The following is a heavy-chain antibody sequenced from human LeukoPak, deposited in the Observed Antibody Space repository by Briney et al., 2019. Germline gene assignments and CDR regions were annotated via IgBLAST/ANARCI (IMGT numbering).Heavy chain of an antibody. V-gene: IGHV4-31*03. D-gene: IGHD3-10*01. Sequence: PSETLSLTCTVSGGSISSSSYYWGWIRQHPGKGLEWIGYIFYSGSTYYNPSLKSRLTISVDTSKNQFSLKLSSVTAADTAVYYCAGGGGSGSPDYWGQGTLVTVSS. J-gene: IGHJ4*02. CDR2: IFYSGST. CDR3: AGGGGSGSPDY. CDR1: GGSISSSSYY.